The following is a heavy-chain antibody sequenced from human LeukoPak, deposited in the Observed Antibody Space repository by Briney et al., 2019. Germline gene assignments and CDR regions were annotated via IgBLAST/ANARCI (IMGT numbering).Heavy chain of an antibody. J-gene: IGHJ4*02. Sequence: PSETLSLTCTVSGGSISNYYWGWIRQPPGKGLEWIGTIYYSGSTYYNLSLKSRVSISVDTSKNQFSLRLTSVTATDTAVYYCARQGDGGRAFDYWGQGILVTVSS. CDR2: IYYSGST. CDR3: ARQGDGGRAFDY. D-gene: IGHD4-23*01. V-gene: IGHV4-39*01. CDR1: GGSISNYY.